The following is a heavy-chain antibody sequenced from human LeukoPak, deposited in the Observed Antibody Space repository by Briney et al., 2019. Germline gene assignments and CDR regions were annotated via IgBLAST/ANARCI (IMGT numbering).Heavy chain of an antibody. CDR3: RGGYYYGMDV. Sequence: SGTLSLTCAVYGGSFSGYYWSWIRQPPGKGLEWIGEINHSGSTSYNPSLKSRVTISVDTSKNQFSLKLSSVTAADTAVYYCRGGYYYGMDVWGQGATVTVSS. D-gene: IGHD4-23*01. V-gene: IGHV4-34*01. CDR1: GGSFSGYY. J-gene: IGHJ6*02. CDR2: INHSGST.